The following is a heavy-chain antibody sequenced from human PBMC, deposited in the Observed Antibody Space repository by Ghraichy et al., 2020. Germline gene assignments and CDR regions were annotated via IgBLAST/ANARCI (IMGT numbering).Heavy chain of an antibody. Sequence: GGSLRLSCSASGFTFSSYAMHWVRQAPGKGLEYVSAISSNGGSTYYADSVKGRFTISRDNSKNTLYLQMSILGAEDTAVYYCVKDKLWDDNYYGSGSYTKYYGMDVWGQGTTFTVSS. CDR2: ISSNGGST. D-gene: IGHD3-10*01. CDR3: VKDKLWDDNYYGSGSYTKYYGMDV. CDR1: GFTFSSYA. J-gene: IGHJ6*02. V-gene: IGHV3-64D*09.